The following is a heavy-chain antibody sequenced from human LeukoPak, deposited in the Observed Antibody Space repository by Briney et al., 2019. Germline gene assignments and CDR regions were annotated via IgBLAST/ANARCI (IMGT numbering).Heavy chain of an antibody. J-gene: IGHJ5*02. CDR3: ARGPGIAARPGQNWFAP. CDR1: GFTFSNYW. Sequence: GGSLRLSCAASGFTFSNYWMTWVRQAPGTGLEWVANINQDGSEKYYVDSVKGRFTISRDNAKNSLYLQMNSLRAEDTAVYYCARGPGIAARPGQNWFAPWGRGTLVTVSS. CDR2: INQDGSEK. V-gene: IGHV3-7*04. D-gene: IGHD6-6*01.